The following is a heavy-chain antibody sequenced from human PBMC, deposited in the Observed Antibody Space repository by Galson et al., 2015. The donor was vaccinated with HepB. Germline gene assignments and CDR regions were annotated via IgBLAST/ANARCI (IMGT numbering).Heavy chain of an antibody. CDR2: ISYDGSNK. Sequence: SLRLSCAASGFTFSSYAIHWVRQAPGKGLEWVAVISYDGSNKYYADSVKGRFTISRDNSKNTLYLQMNSLRAEDTAVYYCAREWAVYCTNGVCWPHAFDIWGQGTMVTVSS. V-gene: IGHV3-30-3*01. CDR1: GFTFSSYA. CDR3: AREWAVYCTNGVCWPHAFDI. D-gene: IGHD2-8*01. J-gene: IGHJ3*02.